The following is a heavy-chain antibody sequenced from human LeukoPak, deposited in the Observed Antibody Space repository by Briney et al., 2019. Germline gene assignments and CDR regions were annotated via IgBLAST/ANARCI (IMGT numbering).Heavy chain of an antibody. Sequence: SETLSLTCPVSGGSISSYYWSWIRQPAGKGLEWIGRIYTSGSTNYNPSLKSRVTMSVDTSKNQFSLKLGSVTAADTAVYYCARGVRGVIGSYYFDYWGQGTLVTVSS. V-gene: IGHV4-4*07. J-gene: IGHJ4*02. CDR1: GGSISSYY. CDR2: IYTSGST. CDR3: ARGVRGVIGSYYFDY. D-gene: IGHD3-10*01.